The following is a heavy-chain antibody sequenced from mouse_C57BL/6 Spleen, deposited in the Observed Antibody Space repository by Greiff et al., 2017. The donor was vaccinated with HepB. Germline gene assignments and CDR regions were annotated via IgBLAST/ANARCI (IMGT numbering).Heavy chain of an antibody. CDR3: ARDETTVAHFDY. J-gene: IGHJ2*01. CDR1: GYSITSGYY. CDR2: ISYDGSN. Sequence: ESGPGLVKPSQSLSLTCSVTGYSITSGYYWNWIRQFPGNKLEWMGYISYDGSNNYNPSLKNRISITRDTSKNQFFLKLNSVTTEDTATYYCARDETTVAHFDYWGQGTTLTVSS. D-gene: IGHD1-1*01. V-gene: IGHV3-6*01.